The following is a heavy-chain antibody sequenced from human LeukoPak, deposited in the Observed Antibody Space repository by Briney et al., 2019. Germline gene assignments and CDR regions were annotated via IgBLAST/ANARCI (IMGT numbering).Heavy chain of an antibody. CDR3: ARLVEGSSWYQYYYYYCGMDV. Sequence: GGALRLSRAASGFTFSSYWLSWLRQAPGKGLEGVANIKQDGSEKYYVESVRGRFTISRDNDKNSLYLQMNSLRAEDTAVYYCARLVEGSSWYQYYYYYCGMDVWGKGTTVTVSS. CDR1: GFTFSSYW. J-gene: IGHJ6*04. D-gene: IGHD6-13*01. V-gene: IGHV3-7*03. CDR2: IKQDGSEK.